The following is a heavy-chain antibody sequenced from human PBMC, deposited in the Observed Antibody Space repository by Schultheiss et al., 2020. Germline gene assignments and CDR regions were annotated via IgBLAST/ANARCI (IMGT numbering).Heavy chain of an antibody. CDR2: IYYSGST. J-gene: IGHJ3*02. Sequence: SETLSLTCTVSGGSISSYYWSWIRQPPGKGLEWIGYIYYSGSTNYNPSLKSRVTISIDTSKNQFSLNLSSVTAADTAVYYCAKLAFYDSSGYYLLDAFDIWGQGTMVTVSS. CDR3: AKLAFYDSSGYYLLDAFDI. D-gene: IGHD3-22*01. V-gene: IGHV4-59*08. CDR1: GGSISSYY.